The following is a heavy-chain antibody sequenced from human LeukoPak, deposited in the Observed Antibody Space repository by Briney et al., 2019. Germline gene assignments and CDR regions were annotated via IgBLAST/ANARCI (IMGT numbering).Heavy chain of an antibody. CDR3: TRVGYIDEGIDY. CDR1: GFPFSSYW. J-gene: IGHJ4*02. Sequence: GGSLRLSCVASGFPFSSYWMTWVRQAPGKGLEWVANIKQDGSKKSYVDSVKGRFTISRDNAKNSLYLQMNSLRAEDTAIYYCTRVGYIDEGIDYWGQGTLVTVSP. CDR2: IKQDGSKK. D-gene: IGHD5-24*01. V-gene: IGHV3-7*04.